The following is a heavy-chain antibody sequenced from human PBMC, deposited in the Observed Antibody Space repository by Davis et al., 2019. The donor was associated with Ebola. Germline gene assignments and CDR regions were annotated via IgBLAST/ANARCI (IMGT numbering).Heavy chain of an antibody. CDR2: IYSGGNT. J-gene: IGHJ4*02. CDR3: ARLKIEAYCGGDCYPYFDY. D-gene: IGHD2-21*02. CDR1: GGSIGSGSYY. V-gene: IGHV4-39*01. Sequence: MPSETLSLTCTVSGGSIGSGSYYWGWILQPPGKGLEWIGTIYSGGNTYYNPSLKSRVTISVDTSKNQFSLKLSSVSAADTAVYYCARLKIEAYCGGDCYPYFDYWGQGTLVTVSS.